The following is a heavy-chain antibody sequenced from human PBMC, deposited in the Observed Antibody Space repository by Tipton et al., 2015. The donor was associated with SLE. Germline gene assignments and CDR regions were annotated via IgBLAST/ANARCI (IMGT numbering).Heavy chain of an antibody. CDR3: ARVGGYGDYYFDY. D-gene: IGHD4-17*01. J-gene: IGHJ4*02. CDR2: IYHSGST. CDR1: GYSISSGYY. V-gene: IGHV4-38-2*02. Sequence: TLSLTCTVSGYSISSGYYWGWIRQPPGKGLEWIGSIYHSGSTYYNPSLKSRVTISVDTSKNQFSLKLSSVTAADTAVYYCARVGGYGDYYFDYWGQGTLVTVSS.